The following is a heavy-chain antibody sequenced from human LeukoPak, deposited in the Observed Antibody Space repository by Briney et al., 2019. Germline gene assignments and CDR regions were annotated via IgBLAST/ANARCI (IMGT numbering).Heavy chain of an antibody. J-gene: IGHJ4*02. V-gene: IGHV3-7*01. CDR2: IKQDGSEN. Sequence: PGGSLRLSCAASRFTFSNYLMSWIRQAPGKGLEWVANIKQDGSENYYVDSVKGRFTISRDNAKNSLYLQMNSPRAGDTAVYYCARENSGTFSIDYWGQGTLVTVSS. CDR1: RFTFSNYL. CDR3: ARENSGTFSIDY. D-gene: IGHD1-26*01.